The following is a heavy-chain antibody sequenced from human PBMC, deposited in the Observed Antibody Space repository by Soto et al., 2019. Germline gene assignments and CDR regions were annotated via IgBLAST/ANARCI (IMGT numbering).Heavy chain of an antibody. CDR1: GYTFTGYY. Sequence: SVKVSGQASGYTFTGYYMHWVRQAPGKGREWMGWINPKSGGTNYAQKLQGRVTMTRDTSISTAYMELSRLRSDDTAVYCCARGRLAYDAFDIWGQGTMVTVSS. D-gene: IGHD3-3*02. CDR2: INPKSGGT. V-gene: IGHV1-2*02. J-gene: IGHJ3*02. CDR3: ARGRLAYDAFDI.